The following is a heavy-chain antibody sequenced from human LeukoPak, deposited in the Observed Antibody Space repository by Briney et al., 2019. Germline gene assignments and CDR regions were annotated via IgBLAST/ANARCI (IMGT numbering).Heavy chain of an antibody. V-gene: IGHV3-30*03. J-gene: IGHJ3*02. Sequence: GGSLRLSCAASGFTFSSYGMRWVRQAPGKGLEWVAVISYDGSNKYYADSVKGRFTISRDNSKNTLYLQMNSLRAEDTAVYYCARESDAFDIWGQGTMVTVSS. CDR2: ISYDGSNK. CDR3: ARESDAFDI. CDR1: GFTFSSYG.